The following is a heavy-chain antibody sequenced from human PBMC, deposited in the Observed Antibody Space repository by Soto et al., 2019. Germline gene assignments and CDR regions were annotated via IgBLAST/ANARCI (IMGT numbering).Heavy chain of an antibody. CDR2: IWYDGSNK. Sequence: VQLVESGGGVVQPGRSLRLSCAASGSTFSNYGMHWVRQAPGKGPEWVAVIWYDGSNKYYGESVKGRFSISRDNSKNTLYLDINSLRTQATAVYYCARDGGSHGPSYFDSWGQGSLVIVSS. V-gene: IGHV3-33*01. D-gene: IGHD3-16*01. J-gene: IGHJ4*02. CDR1: GSTFSNYG. CDR3: ARDGGSHGPSYFDS.